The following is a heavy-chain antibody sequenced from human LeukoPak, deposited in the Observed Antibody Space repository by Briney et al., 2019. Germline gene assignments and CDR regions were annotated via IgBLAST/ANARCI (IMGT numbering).Heavy chain of an antibody. V-gene: IGHV4-59*01. D-gene: IGHD4-17*01. CDR2: IYYSGST. J-gene: IGHJ4*02. CDR1: GGSISSYY. CDR3: ARLPRGTTLGALDY. Sequence: SETLSLTCTVSGGSISSYYWSWIRQPPGKGLEWIGYIYYSGSTNYNPPLKSRVTISVETSKNQLPLKLSSVTAADTAVYCWARLPRGTTLGALDYWGQGTLVTVSS.